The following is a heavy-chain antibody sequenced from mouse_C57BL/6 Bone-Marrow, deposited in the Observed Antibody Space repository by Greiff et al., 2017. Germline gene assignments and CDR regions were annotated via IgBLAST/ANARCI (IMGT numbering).Heavy chain of an antibody. CDR1: GFTFSDYG. Sequence: DVKLVESGGGLVKPGGSLKLSCAASGFTFSDYGMHWVRQAPEKGLEWVAYISSGSSTLYYADTVKGRFTISRDNAKNTLFLQMTSLRSEDTAMYYCARDYGANWGQGTLVTVSA. CDR2: ISSGSSTL. V-gene: IGHV5-17*01. J-gene: IGHJ3*01. D-gene: IGHD1-1*01. CDR3: ARDYGAN.